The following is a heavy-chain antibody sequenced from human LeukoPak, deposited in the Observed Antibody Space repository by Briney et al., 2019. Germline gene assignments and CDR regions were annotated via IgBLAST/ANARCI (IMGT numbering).Heavy chain of an antibody. CDR1: GGSISSYY. CDR3: ARYYAGFDY. J-gene: IGHJ4*02. CDR2: IYYSGST. Sequence: SETLPLTCTVSGGSISSYYWSRIRQPPGKGLEWIGYIYYSGSTNYNPSLKSRVTISVDTSKNQFSLKLSSVTAADTAVYYCARYYAGFDYWGQGTLVTVSS. D-gene: IGHD2-2*01. V-gene: IGHV4-59*01.